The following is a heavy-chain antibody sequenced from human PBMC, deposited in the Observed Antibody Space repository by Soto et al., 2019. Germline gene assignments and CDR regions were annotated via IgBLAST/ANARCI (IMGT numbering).Heavy chain of an antibody. CDR3: AKDGSPGQGWLQLIGPDLGYYGMDV. V-gene: IGHV3-30*18. CDR1: GFTFSSYG. D-gene: IGHD5-12*01. Sequence: GGSLRLSCAASGFTFSSYGMHWVRQAPGKGLEWGAVISYDVSNKYYADSVKGRFTISRDNSKNTLYLQMNSLRAEDTAVYYCAKDGSPGQGWLQLIGPDLGYYGMDVWGQGTTVTVSS. CDR2: ISYDVSNK. J-gene: IGHJ6*02.